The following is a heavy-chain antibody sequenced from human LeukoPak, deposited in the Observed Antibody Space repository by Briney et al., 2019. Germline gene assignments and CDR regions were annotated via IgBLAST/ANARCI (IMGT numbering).Heavy chain of an antibody. V-gene: IGHV3-7*05. J-gene: IGHJ4*02. CDR3: TREYLTVSYFDY. Sequence: AGSLRLSCAASGFTFSNYWMSWVRQAPGKGLEWVANIKQDGSEQYYVDSVKGRFTISRDNAKNSLFLQMNSLRGEDTAVYYCTREYLTVSYFDYWGQGTLVTVSS. D-gene: IGHD4-11*01. CDR2: IKQDGSEQ. CDR1: GFTFSNYW.